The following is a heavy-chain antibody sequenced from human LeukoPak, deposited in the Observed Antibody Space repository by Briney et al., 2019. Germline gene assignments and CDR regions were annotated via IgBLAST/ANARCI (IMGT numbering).Heavy chain of an antibody. J-gene: IGHJ5*02. CDR1: GGSISSSSYY. V-gene: IGHV4-30-2*01. CDR2: IYHSGST. Sequence: PSETLSLTCTVSGGSISSSSYYWGWIRQPPGKGLEWIGYIYHSGSTYYNPSLKSRVTISVDRSKNQFSLKLSSVTAADTAVYYCARGVGTMVRGVIPQNWFDPWGQGTLVTVSS. D-gene: IGHD3-10*01. CDR3: ARGVGTMVRGVIPQNWFDP.